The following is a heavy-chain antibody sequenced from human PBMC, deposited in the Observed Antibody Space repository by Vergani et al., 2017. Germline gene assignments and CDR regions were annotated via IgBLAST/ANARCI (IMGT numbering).Heavy chain of an antibody. CDR1: GGSISSSSYY. CDR2: IYYSGST. Sequence: QLQLQESGPGLVKPSETLSLTCTVSGGSISSSSYYWGWIRQPPGKGLEWIGSIYYSGSTYYNPSLKSRVTISVDTSKHQFSLKLSSVTAADTAVYYCARVNFWSGYSFDIWGQGTMVTVSS. CDR3: ARVNFWSGYSFDI. D-gene: IGHD3-3*01. J-gene: IGHJ3*02. V-gene: IGHV4-39*07.